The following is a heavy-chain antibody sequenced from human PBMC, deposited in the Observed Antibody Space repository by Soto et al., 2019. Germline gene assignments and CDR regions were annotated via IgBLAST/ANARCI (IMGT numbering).Heavy chain of an antibody. V-gene: IGHV1-8*01. J-gene: IGHJ4*02. Sequence: QVQLVQSGAEVKKPGASVKVSCKASGYTFTSYDINWVRQATGQGLEWMGWMNPNSGNTGYAQKFQGRVTMNRNTTKSTAYMELNSLRSDDTAVYFCARELTSRALDYWGQGTLVTVSS. CDR2: MNPNSGNT. D-gene: IGHD3-16*01. CDR1: GYTFTSYD. CDR3: ARELTSRALDY.